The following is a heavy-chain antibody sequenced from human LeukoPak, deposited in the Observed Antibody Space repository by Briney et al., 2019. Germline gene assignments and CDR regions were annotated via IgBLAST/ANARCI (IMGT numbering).Heavy chain of an antibody. Sequence: SETLSLTCTVSGGSISSGGYYWSWIRQHPGKGLEWIGYIYYSGSTYYNPSLKSRVTISVDTSKNQFSLKLSSVTAADTAVYYCAREVSHPLNYFDYWGQGTLVTVSS. CDR2: IYYSGST. V-gene: IGHV4-31*03. CDR1: GGSISSGGYY. D-gene: IGHD2-8*01. J-gene: IGHJ4*02. CDR3: AREVSHPLNYFDY.